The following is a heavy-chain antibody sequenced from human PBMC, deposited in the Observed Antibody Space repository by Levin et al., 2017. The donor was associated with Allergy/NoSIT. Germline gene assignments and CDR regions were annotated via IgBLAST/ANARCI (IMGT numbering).Heavy chain of an antibody. CDR3: ARDLCSGDCYSGGNGLDV. CDR1: GFTFSTYW. Sequence: HPGESLKISCAASGFTFSTYWMHWVRQAPGRGLVWLSRIKNDGSFTNYADSVKGRFTISRDNAKNTLYLQMNSLRAEDTAVYYCARDLCSGDCYSGGNGLDVWGQGTTVTVSS. J-gene: IGHJ6*02. D-gene: IGHD2-21*02. CDR2: IKNDGSFT. V-gene: IGHV3-74*01.